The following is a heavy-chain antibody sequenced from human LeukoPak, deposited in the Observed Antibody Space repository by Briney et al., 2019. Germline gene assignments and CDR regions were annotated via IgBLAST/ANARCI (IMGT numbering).Heavy chain of an antibody. V-gene: IGHV4-59*01. CDR1: GGSISSYY. Sequence: SETLSLTCTVSGGSISSYYWAWIRQPPGKGLEWIGYMYYSGSTNYNPSLKSRVTISVDTSKNQFSLKLSSVTAADTAVYYCARVDYYGSGGKFDPWGQGTLVTVSS. CDR3: ARVDYYGSGGKFDP. D-gene: IGHD3-10*01. CDR2: MYYSGST. J-gene: IGHJ5*02.